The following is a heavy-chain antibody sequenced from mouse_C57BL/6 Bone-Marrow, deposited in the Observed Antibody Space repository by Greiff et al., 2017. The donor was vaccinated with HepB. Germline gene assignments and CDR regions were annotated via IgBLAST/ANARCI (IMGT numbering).Heavy chain of an antibody. J-gene: IGHJ4*01. CDR3: AREAYYDYSYAMDY. D-gene: IGHD2-4*01. V-gene: IGHV5-16*01. Sequence: EVKLVESEGGLVQPGSSMKLSCTASGFTFSDYYMAWVRQVPEKGLEWVANINYDGSSTYYLDSLKSRFIISRDNAKNILYLQMSSLKSEDTATYYCAREAYYDYSYAMDYWGQGTSVTVSS. CDR1: GFTFSDYY. CDR2: INYDGSST.